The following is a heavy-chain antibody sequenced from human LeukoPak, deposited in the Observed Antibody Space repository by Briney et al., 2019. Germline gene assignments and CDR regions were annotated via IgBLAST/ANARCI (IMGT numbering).Heavy chain of an antibody. CDR1: GFTFSSYA. Sequence: GGSLRLSCAASGFTFSSYAMHWVRQAPGKGLEWVAVISYDGSNKYYADSVKGRFTISRDNSKNTLYLQMNSLRAEDTAVYYCARDDSNYGLSYFDYWGQGTLVTVSS. CDR3: ARDDSNYGLSYFDY. J-gene: IGHJ4*02. D-gene: IGHD4-11*01. V-gene: IGHV3-30-3*01. CDR2: ISYDGSNK.